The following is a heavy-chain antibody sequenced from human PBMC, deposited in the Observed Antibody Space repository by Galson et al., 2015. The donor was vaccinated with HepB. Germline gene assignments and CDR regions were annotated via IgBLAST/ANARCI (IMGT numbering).Heavy chain of an antibody. J-gene: IGHJ6*02. CDR3: ARESGSYYYYYGMDV. V-gene: IGHV3-48*02. D-gene: IGHD1-26*01. CDR2: ISSSSSTI. Sequence: SLRLSCAASGFTFSSYSMNWVRQAPGKGLEWVSYISSSSSTIYYADSVKGRFTISRDNAKNSLYLQMNSLRDEDTAVYYCARESGSYYYYYGMDVWGQGTTVTVPS. CDR1: GFTFSSYS.